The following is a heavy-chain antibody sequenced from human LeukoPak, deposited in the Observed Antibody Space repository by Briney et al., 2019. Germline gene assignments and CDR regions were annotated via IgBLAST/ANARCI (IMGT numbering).Heavy chain of an antibody. CDR3: ARVGVTMVRGGTSDAFDI. CDR2: IYYSGST. J-gene: IGHJ3*02. D-gene: IGHD3-10*01. CDR1: GGSISSGDYY. Sequence: PSETLSLTCTVSGGSISSGDYYWSWVRQPPGKGLEWIGYIYYSGSTYYNPSLKSRVTISVDTSKNQFSLKLSSVTAADTAVYYCARVGVTMVRGGTSDAFDIWGQGTMVTVSS. V-gene: IGHV4-30-4*01.